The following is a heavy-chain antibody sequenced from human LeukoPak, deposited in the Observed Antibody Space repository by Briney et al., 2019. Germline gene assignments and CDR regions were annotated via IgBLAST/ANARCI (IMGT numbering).Heavy chain of an antibody. D-gene: IGHD2-2*02. J-gene: IGHJ6*02. CDR2: INPSGGST. CDR1: GYTFTSYY. Sequence: ASVKVSCKASGYTFTSYYMHWVRQAPGQGLERMGIINPSGGSTSYAQKFQGRVTMTRDTSTSTVYMELSSLRSEDTAVYYCARGTSGYCSSTSCYNYYGMDVWGQGTTVTVSS. V-gene: IGHV1-46*01. CDR3: ARGTSGYCSSTSCYNYYGMDV.